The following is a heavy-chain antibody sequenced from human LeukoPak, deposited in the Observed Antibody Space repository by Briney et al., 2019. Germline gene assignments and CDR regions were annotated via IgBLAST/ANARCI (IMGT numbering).Heavy chain of an antibody. CDR2: ISYDGRNK. CDR3: ARSLGGGDWYFDY. CDR1: GFTFSTYA. V-gene: IGHV3-30*04. D-gene: IGHD2-21*01. J-gene: IGHJ4*02. Sequence: GGSLRLSCAASGFTFSTYAMHWARQAPGKGPEWAAVISYDGRNKYYADSVKGRFTISRDNSKNTLYLQMDSLRAEDTAMYYCARSLGGGDWYFDYWGQGTLVTVSS.